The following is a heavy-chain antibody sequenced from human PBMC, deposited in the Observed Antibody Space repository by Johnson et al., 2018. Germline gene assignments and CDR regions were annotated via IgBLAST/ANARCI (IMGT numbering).Heavy chain of an antibody. J-gene: IGHJ3*02. CDR1: VYTFTSYA. CDR3: ASKRLRYFDWFSFDI. Sequence: QVQLVESGAEVKKXGASXKVXCKASVYTFTSYAMHWVRQAPGQRLEWMGWINAGNGNTQYSQKFQGRVTITRDTSASTAYMELSSLRSEDTAVYYCASKRLRYFDWFSFDIWGEGTMVTVSS. V-gene: IGHV1-3*01. CDR2: INAGNGNT. D-gene: IGHD3-9*01.